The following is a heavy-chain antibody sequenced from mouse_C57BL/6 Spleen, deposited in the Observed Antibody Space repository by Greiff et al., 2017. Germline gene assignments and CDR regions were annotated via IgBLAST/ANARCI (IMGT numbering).Heavy chain of an antibody. D-gene: IGHD1-1*01. CDR2: IDPEDGDT. J-gene: IGHJ1*03. V-gene: IGHV14-1*01. CDR1: GYTFTDYY. CDR3: TPPTVVATGYFDV. Sequence: VQLQQSGAELVRPGASVKLSCTASGYTFTDYYMHWVKQRPEQGLEWIGRIDPEDGDTEYAPKFQGKATMTADTSSNTAYLQLSSLSSEDTAVYYCTPPTVVATGYFDVWGTGTTVTVSS.